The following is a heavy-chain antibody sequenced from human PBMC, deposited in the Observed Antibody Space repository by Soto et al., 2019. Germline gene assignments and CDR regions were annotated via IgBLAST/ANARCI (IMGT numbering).Heavy chain of an antibody. CDR1: GFSLSTYHMG. D-gene: IGHD4-17*01. Sequence: QITLKESGPTLVRPAQTLTLTCDFSGFSLSTYHMGVAWIRQPPGKALEWLAHIYWDDDKRYSPSLKDRLAISKDTSSNQVVLTITNIDPGDSATYFCAHAGDYDLLTFDHWGPGTLVTVSS. CDR2: IYWDDDK. J-gene: IGHJ4*02. V-gene: IGHV2-5*02. CDR3: AHAGDYDLLTFDH.